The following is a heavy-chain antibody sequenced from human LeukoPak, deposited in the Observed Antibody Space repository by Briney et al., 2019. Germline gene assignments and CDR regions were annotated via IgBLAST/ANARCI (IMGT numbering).Heavy chain of an antibody. CDR2: INPNSGGT. CDR3: AREDWIYDILTGSSQYYYYYYMDV. Sequence: ASVKVSCKASGYTFTDYYMHWVRQAPGQGLAGMGWINPNSGGTNYAQKFQGRVTMTRDTSISTAYMELSRLRSDDTAVYYCAREDWIYDILTGSSQYYYYYYMDVWGKGTTVTVSS. V-gene: IGHV1-2*02. J-gene: IGHJ6*03. CDR1: GYTFTDYY. D-gene: IGHD3-9*01.